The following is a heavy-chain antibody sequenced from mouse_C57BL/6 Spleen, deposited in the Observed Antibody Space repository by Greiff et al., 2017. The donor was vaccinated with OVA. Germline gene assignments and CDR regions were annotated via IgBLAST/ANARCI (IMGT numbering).Heavy chain of an antibody. CDR2: INSDGGST. V-gene: IGHV5-2*01. D-gene: IGHD2-5*01. Sequence: EVQGVESGGGLVQPGESLKLSCESNEYEFPSHDMSWVRKTPEKRLELVAAINSDGGSTYYPDTMERRFIISRDNTKKTLYLQMSSLRSVDTALYYCARYYSNYVLYWYCDVWGTGTTVTVSS. CDR3: ARYYSNYVLYWYCDV. CDR1: EYEFPSHD. J-gene: IGHJ1*03.